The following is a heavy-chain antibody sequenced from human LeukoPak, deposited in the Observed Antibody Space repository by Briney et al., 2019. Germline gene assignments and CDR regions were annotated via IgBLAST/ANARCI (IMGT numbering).Heavy chain of an antibody. CDR3: ASAKYDFWSGYPSRYMDV. CDR2: MNPNSGNT. D-gene: IGHD3-3*01. CDR1: GGTFSSYA. V-gene: IGHV1-8*02. Sequence: ASVKVSCKASGGTFSSYAISWVRQAPGQGLEWMGWMNPNSGNTGYVQKFQGRVTMTRNTSISTAYMELSSLRSEDTAVYYCASAKYDFWSGYPSRYMDVWGKGTTVTVSS. J-gene: IGHJ6*03.